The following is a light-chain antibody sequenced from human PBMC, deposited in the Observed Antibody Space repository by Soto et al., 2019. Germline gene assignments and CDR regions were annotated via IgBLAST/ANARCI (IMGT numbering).Light chain of an antibody. V-gene: IGLV1-47*02. CDR1: DSNIGSNS. CDR2: YNN. J-gene: IGLJ1*01. CDR3: AAWDASLSACV. Sequence: QSVLTQPPSVSGAPGQRVSISCSGGDSNIGSNSVYWYQHLPRMAPKLLIYYNNQRPSGVPDRFSGSRSGTSASLAIVGLRSEDEAVYYCAAWDASLSACVFGNGTKVTVL.